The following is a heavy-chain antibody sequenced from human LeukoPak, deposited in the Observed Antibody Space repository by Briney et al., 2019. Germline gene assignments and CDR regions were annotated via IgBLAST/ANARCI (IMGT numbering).Heavy chain of an antibody. CDR3: ARAHYGDYVPFDY. CDR1: GGSISSSNW. V-gene: IGHV4-4*02. Sequence: SETLSLTCAVSGGSISSSNWWSWVRQPPGKGLEWIGEIYHSGSTNYNPSLKSRVTISVDKSKNQFSLKLSSVTAADTAVYYCARAHYGDYVPFDYWGQGTLVTVSS. CDR2: IYHSGST. J-gene: IGHJ4*02. D-gene: IGHD4-17*01.